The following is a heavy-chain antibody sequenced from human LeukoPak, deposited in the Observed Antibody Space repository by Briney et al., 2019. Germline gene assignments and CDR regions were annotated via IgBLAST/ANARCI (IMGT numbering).Heavy chain of an antibody. CDR2: VNGSGGSA. CDR3: ARAESNYDSSGGYGMDV. J-gene: IGHJ6*02. D-gene: IGHD3-22*01. CDR1: GFTFSSYA. Sequence: GGSLRLSCAASGFTFSSYAMSWVRQAPGKGLEWVSSVNGSGGSAYYADSVKGRFTISRDKSKNMLYLQMNSLRVEDTAVYYCARAESNYDSSGGYGMDVWGQGTTVTVSS. V-gene: IGHV3-23*01.